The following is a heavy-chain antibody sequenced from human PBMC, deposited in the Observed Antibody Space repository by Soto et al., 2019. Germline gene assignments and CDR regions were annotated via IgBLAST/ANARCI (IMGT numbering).Heavy chain of an antibody. D-gene: IGHD3-9*01. J-gene: IGHJ4*02. CDR1: GYTFTSYA. V-gene: IGHV1-3*01. Sequence: ASVKVSCKASGYTFTSYAMHWVRQAPGQRLEWMGWINAGNGNTKYSQKFQGRVTITRDTSASTAYMELSSLRSEDTAVYYCARVSAYYDISSGYYGPHPSFDYSDQRTLVTVSS. CDR3: ARVSAYYDISSGYYGPHPSFDY. CDR2: INAGNGNT.